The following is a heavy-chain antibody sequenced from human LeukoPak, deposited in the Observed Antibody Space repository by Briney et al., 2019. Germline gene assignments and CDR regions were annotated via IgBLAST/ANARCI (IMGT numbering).Heavy chain of an antibody. CDR2: IHRSGSP. CDR1: GYSFTSYW. CDR3: AREILGGFNPGAY. Sequence: GESLRISCKGSGYSFTSYWISWVRQMPGKGLEWIGEIHRSGSPNYNPSLQSRVTISIDRSRNQIVLELSSVTAADTALYYCAREILGGFNPGAYWGQGTLVTVSS. V-gene: IGHV5-10-1*04. J-gene: IGHJ4*02. D-gene: IGHD1-14*01.